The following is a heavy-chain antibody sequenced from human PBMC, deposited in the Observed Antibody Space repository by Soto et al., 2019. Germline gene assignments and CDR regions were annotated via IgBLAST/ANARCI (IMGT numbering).Heavy chain of an antibody. J-gene: IGHJ4*02. Sequence: SETLSLTCTVSGGSITSSSYYWGWIRQPPGKGLEWIGGIYYSGRSYYNPSLKSRVTMSVDTSKNQFSLTLNSVTAADAAVYYCARQRTTVVTQAYFDHWGQGTLVT. CDR2: IYYSGRS. CDR3: ARQRTTVVTQAYFDH. V-gene: IGHV4-39*01. D-gene: IGHD4-17*01. CDR1: GGSITSSSYY.